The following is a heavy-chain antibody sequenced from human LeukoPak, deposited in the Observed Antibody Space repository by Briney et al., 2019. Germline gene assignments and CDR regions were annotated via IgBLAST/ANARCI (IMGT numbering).Heavy chain of an antibody. CDR2: IYYSGST. CDR3: ARHKGLLGIRRWCFDL. D-gene: IGHD3-16*01. V-gene: IGHV4-59*08. Sequence: SETLSLTCTVSGGSISSYYWSWIRQPPGKGLEWIGYIYYSGSTNYNPSLKSRVTISVDTSKNQFSLKLSSVTAADAAVYYCARHKGLLGIRRWCFDLWGRGTLVTVSS. CDR1: GGSISSYY. J-gene: IGHJ2*01.